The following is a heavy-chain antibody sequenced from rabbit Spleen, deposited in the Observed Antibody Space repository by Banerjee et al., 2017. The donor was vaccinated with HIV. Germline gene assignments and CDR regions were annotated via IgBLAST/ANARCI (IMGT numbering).Heavy chain of an antibody. D-gene: IGHD5-1*01. CDR2: VVTDNGNT. J-gene: IGHJ2*01. V-gene: IGHV1S45*01. Sequence: QEQLEESGGGLVKPGGTLTLTCTASGFSFSSSYWICWVRQAPGKGLEWIACVVTDNGNTYYASWAKGRFTVSKTSSTTVTLQMTSLTAADTATYFCARGFGIWGQGTLVTVS. CDR3: ARGFGI. CDR1: GFSFSSSYW.